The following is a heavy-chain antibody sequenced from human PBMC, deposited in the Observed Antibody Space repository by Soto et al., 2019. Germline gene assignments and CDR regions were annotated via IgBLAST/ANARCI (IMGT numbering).Heavy chain of an antibody. D-gene: IGHD1-26*01. CDR3: ATYSGSYHSGY. CDR2: IYYSGST. CDR1: GGSFSGYY. J-gene: IGHJ4*02. V-gene: IGHV4-59*01. Sequence: ETLSLTCAVYGGSFSGYYWSWIRQPPGKGLEWIGYIYYSGSTNYNPSLKSRVTISVDTSKNQFSLKLSSVTAVDTAVYYCATYSGSYHSGYWGQGTLVTVSS.